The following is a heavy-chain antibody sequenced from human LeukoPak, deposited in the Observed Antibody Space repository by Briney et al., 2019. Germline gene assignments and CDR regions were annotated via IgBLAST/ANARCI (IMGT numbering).Heavy chain of an antibody. J-gene: IGHJ4*02. Sequence: ASVKVSCKASGYTFTGYYMHWVRQAPGQGLEWMGRINPNSGGTNYAQKFQGRVTMTRDTSISTAYMELSRLRSDDTAVYYCARDQSDYYDSSGYYYGDLDYWGQGTLVTVSS. CDR3: ARDQSDYYDSSGYYYGDLDY. V-gene: IGHV1-2*06. CDR2: INPNSGGT. CDR1: GYTFTGYY. D-gene: IGHD3-22*01.